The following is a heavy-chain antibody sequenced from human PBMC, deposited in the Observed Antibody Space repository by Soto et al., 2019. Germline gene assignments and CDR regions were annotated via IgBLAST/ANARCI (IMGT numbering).Heavy chain of an antibody. CDR3: ARAWGGYEAFDI. CDR2: ISYDGSNK. J-gene: IGHJ3*02. D-gene: IGHD5-12*01. Sequence: LRLSCAASGFTFSSYAMHWVRQAPGKGLEWVAVISYDGSNKYYADSVKGRFTISRDNSKNTLYLQMNSLRAEDTAVYYCARAWGGYEAFDIWGQGTMVTVSS. CDR1: GFTFSSYA. V-gene: IGHV3-30-3*01.